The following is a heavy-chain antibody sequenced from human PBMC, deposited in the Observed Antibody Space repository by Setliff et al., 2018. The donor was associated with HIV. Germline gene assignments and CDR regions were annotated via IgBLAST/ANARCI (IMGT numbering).Heavy chain of an antibody. CDR1: GGSISSSSYY. CDR3: ARAMKYSYGYVHDAFDI. Sequence: SETLSLTCTVSGGSISSSSYYWGWIRQPPGKGLEWIGSIYYSGSAYYNPSLKSRVTISVDTSKNQFSLKLSSVTAADTAVYYCARAMKYSYGYVHDAFDIWGQGTMVTVSS. D-gene: IGHD5-18*01. CDR2: IYYSGSA. J-gene: IGHJ3*02. V-gene: IGHV4-39*01.